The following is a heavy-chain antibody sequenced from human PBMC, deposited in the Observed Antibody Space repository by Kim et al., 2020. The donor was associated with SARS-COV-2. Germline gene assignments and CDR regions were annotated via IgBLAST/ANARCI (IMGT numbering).Heavy chain of an antibody. CDR3: ARGKGWLLRYYYYGMDV. CDR1: GFTFSSYS. Sequence: GGSLRLSCAASGFTFSSYSMNWVRQAPGKGLEWVSYISSSSSTIYYADSVKGRFTISRDNAKNSLYLQMNSLRDEDTAVYYCARGKGWLLRYYYYGMDVWGQGTTVTVSS. D-gene: IGHD3-22*01. V-gene: IGHV3-48*02. J-gene: IGHJ6*02. CDR2: ISSSSSTI.